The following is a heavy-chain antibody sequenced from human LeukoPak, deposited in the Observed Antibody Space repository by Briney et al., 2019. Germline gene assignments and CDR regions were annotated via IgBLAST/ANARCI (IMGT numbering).Heavy chain of an antibody. CDR1: GGSISSYY. D-gene: IGHD3-16*01. Sequence: SETLSLTCTVSGGSISSYYWSWIRQPPGKGLEWNGYIYYSGSTNYNPSLKSRVTISVDTSKNQFSLKLSSVTAADTAVYYCALGGHDAFDIWGQGTMVTVSS. CDR2: IYYSGST. CDR3: ALGGHDAFDI. J-gene: IGHJ3*02. V-gene: IGHV4-59*01.